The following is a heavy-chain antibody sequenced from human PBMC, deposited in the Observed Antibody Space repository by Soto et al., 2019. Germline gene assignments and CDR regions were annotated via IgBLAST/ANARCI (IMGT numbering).Heavy chain of an antibody. CDR2: IYATGTT. Sequence: PSETLSLTCTVSGASISGFYWSWIRKSAGKGLEWIGRIYATGTTDYNPSLKSRVMMSVDTSKKRFSLKLRSVTAADTAVYYCVRDGTKTLRVWFDPWGHGISVTVSS. D-gene: IGHD1-1*01. CDR3: VRDGTKTLRVWFDP. CDR1: GASISGFY. V-gene: IGHV4-4*07. J-gene: IGHJ5*02.